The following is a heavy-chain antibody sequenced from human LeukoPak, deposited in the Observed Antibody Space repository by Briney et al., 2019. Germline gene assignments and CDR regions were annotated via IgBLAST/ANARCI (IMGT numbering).Heavy chain of an antibody. J-gene: IGHJ4*02. CDR1: GGSISSGDYY. CDR2: IYYSGDT. CDR3: ARAPRDTNSWYYFDY. D-gene: IGHD5-18*01. V-gene: IGHV4-31*02. Sequence: PSQTLSLTCTVSGGSISSGDYYWSWIRQHPGTGLEWFGYIYYSGDTYYNPSLKSRVTISVDTSKNQFSLKLSSVTSAYTSVYYCARAPRDTNSWYYFDYWGQGTLVSVSS.